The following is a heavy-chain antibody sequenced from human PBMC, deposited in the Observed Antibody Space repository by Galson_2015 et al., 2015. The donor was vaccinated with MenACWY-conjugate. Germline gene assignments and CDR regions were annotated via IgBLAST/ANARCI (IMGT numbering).Heavy chain of an antibody. J-gene: IGHJ3*02. D-gene: IGHD3-3*01. CDR1: GLTVGDSP. Sequence: GLTVGDSPMKWCGRGPGDGVVWVGFMRKTADGGPTVYAPSVESRCSISRDDSTSIAYLQMNSLKTEDTAVYYCTRPDFWSGRDAFDIWGQGTMVTVSS. CDR2: MRKTADGGPT. CDR3: TRPDFWSGRDAFDI. V-gene: IGHV3-49*03.